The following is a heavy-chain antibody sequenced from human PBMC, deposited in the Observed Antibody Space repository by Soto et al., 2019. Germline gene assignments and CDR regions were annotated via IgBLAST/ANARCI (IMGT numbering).Heavy chain of an antibody. CDR1: GFTFSDHY. V-gene: IGHV3-72*01. CDR3: ARSATESRWISYGTYSYYYYMDV. CDR2: TGNKAKSYTT. D-gene: IGHD3-16*01. Sequence: HPGGSLRLSCAASGFTFSDHYMDWVRQAPGKGLEWVGRTGNKAKSYTTEYAASVKGRFTISRDESKMSRYLQMNSLKTEDTAVYYCARSATESRWISYGTYSYYYYMDVWGKGTTVTVSS. J-gene: IGHJ6*03.